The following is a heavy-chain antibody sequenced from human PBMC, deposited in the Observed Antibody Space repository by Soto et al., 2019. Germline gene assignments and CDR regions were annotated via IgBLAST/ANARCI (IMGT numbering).Heavy chain of an antibody. D-gene: IGHD1-20*01. CDR2: IYWDDDK. V-gene: IGHV2-5*02. CDR3: AHRRPWSSNWNSGWFAP. CDR1: GFSLTTSGVG. Sequence: QITLKESGPTLLSPTQTLTLTCTFSGFSLTTSGVGVGWIRQPPGKALEWLAVIYWDDDKRYSPSLNSRLTITKDTSKNQVVLTMTNMDPVDTATYFCAHRRPWSSNWNSGWFAPWGQGTLVTVSS. J-gene: IGHJ5*02.